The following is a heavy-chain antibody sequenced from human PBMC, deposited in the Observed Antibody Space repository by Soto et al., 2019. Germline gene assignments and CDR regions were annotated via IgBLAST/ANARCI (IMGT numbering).Heavy chain of an antibody. V-gene: IGHV5-51*01. Sequence: PGESLKISCKSSGYSFTKYWIGWVRQMPGKGLEWMAIIYPDESDTRYSPSFQGQVTISADKSISTAYLQWSSLKASDTAMYYCVRMGFSRDGYLSYYYHGMDIWGQGTTVTVSS. CDR3: VRMGFSRDGYLSYYYHGMDI. CDR1: GYSFTKYW. CDR2: IYPDESDT. J-gene: IGHJ6*02. D-gene: IGHD5-12*01.